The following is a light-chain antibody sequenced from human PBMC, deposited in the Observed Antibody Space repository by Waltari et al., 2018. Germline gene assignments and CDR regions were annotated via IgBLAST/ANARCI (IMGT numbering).Light chain of an antibody. Sequence: DIQMTQSPSSLSASVGDRVTITCQASQDIKPYLNWYQQKPGKAPKLLIHGASILEAGVPLRFSGGGSGTDFTFSVSSLQPEDVATYYCQHFNNVPYTFGQGTKLEIK. V-gene: IGKV1-33*01. CDR3: QHFNNVPYT. CDR1: QDIKPY. J-gene: IGKJ2*01. CDR2: GAS.